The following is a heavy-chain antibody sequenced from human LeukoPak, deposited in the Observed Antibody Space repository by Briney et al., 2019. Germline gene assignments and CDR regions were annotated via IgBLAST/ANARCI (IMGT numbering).Heavy chain of an antibody. V-gene: IGHV4-59*01. J-gene: IGHJ4*02. D-gene: IGHD7-27*01. Sequence: SETLSLTCTVSGGSISSYYWTWIRQPPGRGLEWIGYMYFGGRTNYNPSLKSRATISIDTSKKQFSLKLQSVTAADTAVYYCARIPGDRPDDWGQGTLVTVS. CDR1: GGSISSYY. CDR3: ARIPGDRPDD. CDR2: MYFGGRT.